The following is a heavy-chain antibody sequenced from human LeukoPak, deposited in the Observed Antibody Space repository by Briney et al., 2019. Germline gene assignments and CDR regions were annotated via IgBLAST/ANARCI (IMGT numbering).Heavy chain of an antibody. CDR1: GFTFSSYD. CDR2: ISGSGSDT. J-gene: IGHJ4*02. CDR3: AKEGYCSGDGCYSHFDY. V-gene: IGHV3-23*01. Sequence: GGSLRLSCAASGFTFSSYDMSWVRQVPGKGLEWVSAISGSGSDTYYTDSVKGRFTISRDNSKNTLYVQMNSLRAEDTAVYYCAKEGYCSGDGCYSHFDYWGQGTLVTVSS. D-gene: IGHD2-15*01.